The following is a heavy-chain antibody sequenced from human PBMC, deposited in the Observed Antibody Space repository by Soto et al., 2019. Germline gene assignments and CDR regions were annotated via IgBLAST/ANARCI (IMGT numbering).Heavy chain of an antibody. CDR3: ARGLITGSHYSGGWYYFDS. CDR2: LYYSGSS. J-gene: IGHJ4*02. Sequence: SETLSLTCTVSGAYVSSGTYYWSWIRQPPGKGLEWIGYLYYSGSSNYNPSLKSRVSISVHTSNSQFSLELSSVTAADTAVYYCARGLITGSHYSGGWYYFDSWGQGTQVTVSS. V-gene: IGHV4-61*01. D-gene: IGHD6-19*01. CDR1: GAYVSSGTYY.